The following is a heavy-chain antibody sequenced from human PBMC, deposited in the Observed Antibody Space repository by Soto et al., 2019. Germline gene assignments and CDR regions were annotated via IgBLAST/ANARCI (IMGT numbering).Heavy chain of an antibody. Sequence: QLQQWGAGLLKPSETLSLTCVVSGGSFSTYYYNWIRQSPGKGLAWLGEINHSGSNNYSPSLKSRVTMSLDTSKSQFSLKLTSVTAADTAVYYCARGGSNDWQVAFDIWGQGTMVTVSS. J-gene: IGHJ3*02. D-gene: IGHD3-9*01. CDR1: GGSFSTYY. V-gene: IGHV4-34*01. CDR2: INHSGSN. CDR3: ARGGSNDWQVAFDI.